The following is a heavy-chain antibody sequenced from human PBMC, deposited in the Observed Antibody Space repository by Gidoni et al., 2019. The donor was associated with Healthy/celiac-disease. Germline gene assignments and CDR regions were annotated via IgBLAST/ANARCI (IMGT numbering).Heavy chain of an antibody. CDR1: GFTVSSNY. J-gene: IGHJ5*01. D-gene: IGHD6-19*01. CDR3: ARGGSISGWLLWFDP. V-gene: IGHV3-53*01. CDR2: IYSGGST. Sequence: EVQLVESGGGLIQPGGSLRLSCAASGFTVSSNYMSWVRQAPGKGLEWVSFIYSGGSTYYADSGKGRFTISRDNSKNTLYLQMNSLRAEDTAVYYCARGGSISGWLLWFDPWGQGTLVTVSS.